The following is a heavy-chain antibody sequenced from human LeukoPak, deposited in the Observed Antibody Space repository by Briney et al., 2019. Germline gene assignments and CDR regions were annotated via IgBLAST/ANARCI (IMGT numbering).Heavy chain of an antibody. CDR1: GFTFSSSA. J-gene: IGHJ6*03. CDR3: ARDLLGYNYYYMDV. Sequence: GGSLRLSCAASGFTFSSSAMSWVRQAPGKGLEWVSTISGSGDRTYYADSVKGRFTISRDNAKNSLFLQMNSLRAEDTAVYYCARDLLGYNYYYMDVWGKGTTVTVSS. V-gene: IGHV3-23*01. D-gene: IGHD3-16*02. CDR2: ISGSGDRT.